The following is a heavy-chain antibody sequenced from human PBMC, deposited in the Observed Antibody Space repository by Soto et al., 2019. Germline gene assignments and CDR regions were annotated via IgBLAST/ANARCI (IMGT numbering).Heavy chain of an antibody. CDR3: AREGIAANFDY. V-gene: IGHV4-59*01. Sequence: ETLSLTCTVSGGSISSYYWSWIRQPPGKGLEWIGYIYYSGSTNYSPSLKSRVTISVDTSKNQFSLKLSSVTAADTAVYYCAREGIAANFDYWGQGTLVTVSS. J-gene: IGHJ4*02. CDR2: IYYSGST. CDR1: GGSISSYY. D-gene: IGHD6-13*01.